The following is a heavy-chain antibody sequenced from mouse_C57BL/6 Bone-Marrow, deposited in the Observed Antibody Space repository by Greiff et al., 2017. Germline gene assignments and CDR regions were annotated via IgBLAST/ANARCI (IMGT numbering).Heavy chain of an antibody. J-gene: IGHJ2*01. CDR2: INYDGSST. V-gene: IGHV5-16*01. CDR1: GFTFSDYY. Sequence: EVKLVESEGGLVQPGSSMKLSCTASGFTFSDYYMAWVRQVPEKGLEWVANINYDGSSTYYLDSLKSRFIISRDNAKNILYLQMSSLKSEDTATYYCARGRGTGSGYFDYWGQGTTLTVSS. D-gene: IGHD3-2*02. CDR3: ARGRGTGSGYFDY.